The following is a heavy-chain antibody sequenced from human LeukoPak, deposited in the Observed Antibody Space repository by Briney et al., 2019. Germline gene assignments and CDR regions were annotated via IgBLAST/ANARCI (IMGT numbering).Heavy chain of an antibody. D-gene: IGHD3-10*01. CDR1: GYSFSDYY. Sequence: ASVKVSCKASGYSFSDYYMHWVRQAPGQGPEWMGWINPNSGGTSSAPKFQGRVTMTRDTSINTAYMELNTLRFDDTAMYYCARGRIRGSGSPNWFDPWGQGTLVTVSS. CDR3: ARGRIRGSGSPNWFDP. CDR2: INPNSGGT. V-gene: IGHV1-2*02. J-gene: IGHJ5*02.